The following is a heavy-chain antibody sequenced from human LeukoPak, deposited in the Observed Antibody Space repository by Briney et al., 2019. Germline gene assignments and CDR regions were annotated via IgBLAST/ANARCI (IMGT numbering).Heavy chain of an antibody. CDR2: INTDGSRT. CDR1: GFTFSGYW. V-gene: IGHV3-74*01. Sequence: PGGSLRLSCVASGFTFSGYWMHWVRQAPGKGPVWVSRINTDGSRTSYADSVKGRFTISRDNAKNTVYLQMNSLRAEDTALYYCARVPQGEYNWFDPWGQGTLVTVSS. J-gene: IGHJ5*02. D-gene: IGHD3-16*01. CDR3: ARVPQGEYNWFDP.